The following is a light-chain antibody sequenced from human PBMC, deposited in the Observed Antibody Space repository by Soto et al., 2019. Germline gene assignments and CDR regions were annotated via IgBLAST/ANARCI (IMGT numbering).Light chain of an antibody. Sequence: QPVLTQSPSASASLGASVKLTCTVRSGHSEYAIAWHQQQPGKGPRYLMRLNSDGSHIKGDGIPDRFSGSSSGAERYLSISGLQSEDEADYYCQTWGPGIRVFGGGTQLTVL. V-gene: IGLV4-69*01. CDR2: LNSDGSH. CDR1: SGHSEYA. J-gene: IGLJ3*02. CDR3: QTWGPGIRV.